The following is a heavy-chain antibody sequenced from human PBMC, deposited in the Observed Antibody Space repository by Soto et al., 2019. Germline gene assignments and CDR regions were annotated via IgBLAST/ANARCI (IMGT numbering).Heavy chain of an antibody. CDR2: INHSGST. CDR3: ARGPYTYSSSWHGGYWFDP. Sequence: QVQLQQWGAGLLKPSETLSLTCAVYGGSFSGYYWSWIRQPPGKGLEWIGEINHSGSTNYYPALKSRVTISVDTSKNQFSLKLSSVTAADTAVYYCARGPYTYSSSWHGGYWFDPWGQGTLVTVSS. J-gene: IGHJ5*02. V-gene: IGHV4-34*01. D-gene: IGHD6-13*01. CDR1: GGSFSGYY.